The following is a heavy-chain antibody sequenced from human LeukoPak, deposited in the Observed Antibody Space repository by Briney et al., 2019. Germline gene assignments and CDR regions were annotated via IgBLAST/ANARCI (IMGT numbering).Heavy chain of an antibody. CDR1: GYTFTAYA. V-gene: IGHV1-18*04. Sequence: GASVKVSCKSSGYTFTAYAMHWVRQAPGQGLEWMGWISPNNGNTNYAQKFQGRVTMTTDTPTSTAYMEMRSLRSDDTAVYYCARDRDSSGWHVADYWGQGTLVTVSS. CDR3: ARDRDSSGWHVADY. CDR2: ISPNNGNT. J-gene: IGHJ4*02. D-gene: IGHD6-19*01.